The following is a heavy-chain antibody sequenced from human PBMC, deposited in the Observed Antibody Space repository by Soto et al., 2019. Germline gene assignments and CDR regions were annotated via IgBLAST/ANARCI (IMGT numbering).Heavy chain of an antibody. CDR3: ARVGAPIANDAFDI. V-gene: IGHV3-64*01. Sequence: GGSLRLSCAASGFTFSSYAMHWVRQAPGKGLEYVSAISSNGGSTYYANSVKGRFTISRDNSKNTLYLQMGSLRAEDMAVYYCARVGAPIANDAFDIWGQGTMVTV. D-gene: IGHD2-2*02. J-gene: IGHJ3*02. CDR1: GFTFSSYA. CDR2: ISSNGGST.